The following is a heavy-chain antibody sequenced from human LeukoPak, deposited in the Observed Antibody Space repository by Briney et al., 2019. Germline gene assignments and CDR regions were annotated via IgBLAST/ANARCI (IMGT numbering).Heavy chain of an antibody. CDR1: GGSFSGYY. D-gene: IGHD3-10*01. CDR3: ARDSPSSYYYGSGSYYFDY. V-gene: IGHV4-34*01. J-gene: IGHJ4*02. CDR2: INHSGST. Sequence: SETLSLTCAVYGGSFSGYYWSWIRQPPGKGLEWIGEINHSGSTNYNPSLKSRVTISVDTSKNQFSLKLSSVTAADTAVYYCARDSPSSYYYGSGSYYFDYWGQGTLVTVSS.